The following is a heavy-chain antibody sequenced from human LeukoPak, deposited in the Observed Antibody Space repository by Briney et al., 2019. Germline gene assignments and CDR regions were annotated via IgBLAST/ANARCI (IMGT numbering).Heavy chain of an antibody. CDR1: GGFFSGYY. J-gene: IGHJ4*02. CDR3: AREEWELSSNFDY. D-gene: IGHD1-26*01. V-gene: IGHV4-34*01. Sequence: SETLSLTCAVYGGFFSGYYWSWIRQPPGKGLEWIGEINHSGSTNYNPSLKSRVTISVDTSKNQFSLKLSSVTAADTAVYYCAREEWELSSNFDYWGQGTLVTVSS. CDR2: INHSGST.